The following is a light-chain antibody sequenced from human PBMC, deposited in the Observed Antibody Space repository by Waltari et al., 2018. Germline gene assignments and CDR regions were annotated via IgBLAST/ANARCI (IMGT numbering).Light chain of an antibody. Sequence: SALTQPASVSGSPGQSIPHYCTCTSAGAEFYTLVSWYQPRPGKAPKLSIYAVSQRPSGVADRFSASKSGTTASLTISGLQAEDEATYYCSSYTGRSTMIFGGGTKVTV. CDR1: SAGAEFYTL. V-gene: IGLV2-23*02. CDR2: AVS. CDR3: SSYTGRSTMI. J-gene: IGLJ2*01.